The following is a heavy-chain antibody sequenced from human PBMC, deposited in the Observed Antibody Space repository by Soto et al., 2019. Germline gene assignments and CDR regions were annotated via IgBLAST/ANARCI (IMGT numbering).Heavy chain of an antibody. CDR2: IYYSGST. J-gene: IGHJ6*02. CDR1: GGSVSSGSYY. D-gene: IGHD6-19*01. CDR3: ARDRKKYSSGWYYYYGMDV. Sequence: SETLSLTCTVSGGSVSSGSYYWSWIRQPPGKGLEWIGYIYYSGSTNYNPSLKSRVTISVDTSKNQFSLKLSSVTAADTAVYYCARDRKKYSSGWYYYYGMDVWGQGTTVTVSS. V-gene: IGHV4-61*01.